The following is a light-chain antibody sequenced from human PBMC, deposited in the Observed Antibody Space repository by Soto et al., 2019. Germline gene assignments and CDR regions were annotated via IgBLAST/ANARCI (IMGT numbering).Light chain of an antibody. J-gene: IGKJ1*01. V-gene: IGKV3-20*01. CDR1: QSVSSNY. CDR2: GTS. CDR3: QEHHTSPPSWT. Sequence: EIVLTQSPGTLSFSPGERATLSCRASQSVSSNYLAWYQQKPGQPPRLLIYGTSSRATGIPDRFSGSGSGTDFTLTISRLEPEDFAVYYCQEHHTSPPSWTFGQGTKVEI.